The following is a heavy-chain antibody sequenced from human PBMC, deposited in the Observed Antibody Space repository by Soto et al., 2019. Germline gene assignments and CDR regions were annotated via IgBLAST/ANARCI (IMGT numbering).Heavy chain of an antibody. J-gene: IGHJ4*02. CDR3: ARRIAAAVPSYFDH. CDR2: ISPYSGHT. Sequence: ASVKVACNASGCTCTSYYMHWVRQAPGQGLEWMGWISPYSGHTNYAQKFQGRVTMTTDTSTNTAYMDLRSLRSDDTAVYYCARRIAAAVPSYFDHWGQGTLVTVSS. D-gene: IGHD6-13*01. V-gene: IGHV1-18*04. CDR1: GCTCTSYY.